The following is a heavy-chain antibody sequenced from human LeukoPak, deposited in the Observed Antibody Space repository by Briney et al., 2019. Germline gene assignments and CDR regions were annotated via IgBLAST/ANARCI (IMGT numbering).Heavy chain of an antibody. Sequence: SETLSLTCAVYSGSFSGYYWSWIRQPPGKGLEWIGEINHSGSTNYNPSLKSRVTISVDTSKNQFSLKLSSVTAADTAVYYCARGSLQYYYYGMDVWGQGTTVTVSS. D-gene: IGHD4-11*01. CDR2: INHSGST. CDR3: ARGSLQYYYYGMDV. V-gene: IGHV4-34*01. J-gene: IGHJ6*02. CDR1: SGSFSGYY.